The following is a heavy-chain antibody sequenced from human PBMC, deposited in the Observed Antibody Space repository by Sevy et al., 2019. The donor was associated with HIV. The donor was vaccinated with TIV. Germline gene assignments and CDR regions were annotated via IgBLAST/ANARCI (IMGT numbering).Heavy chain of an antibody. Sequence: LPETLSLTCTVSGVSISGGAYYWGWIRQPPGKGLEWIGSISYTGSTYYNPSLKSRVTISVDTSKNQFSLKLTSVTAADTAVYYCARRGDNNWFDPWGQGTLVTVSS. D-gene: IGHD2-15*01. V-gene: IGHV4-39*01. CDR2: ISYTGST. CDR1: GVSISGGAYY. CDR3: ARRGDNNWFDP. J-gene: IGHJ5*02.